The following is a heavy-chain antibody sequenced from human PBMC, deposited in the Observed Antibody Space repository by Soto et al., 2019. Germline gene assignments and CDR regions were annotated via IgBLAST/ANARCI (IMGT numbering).Heavy chain of an antibody. CDR2: ISSTGNTI. Sequence: PGGSLRLSCAASGFTFSTYSMNWVRQAPGKGLEWVSYISSTGNTIYYPDSVKGRFTISRDTAKKSLYLQMNCLRAEDTAVYYCARSGYFDYWGQGTLVTVSS. D-gene: IGHD2-8*02. CDR1: GFTFSTYS. CDR3: ARSGYFDY. V-gene: IGHV3-48*01. J-gene: IGHJ4*02.